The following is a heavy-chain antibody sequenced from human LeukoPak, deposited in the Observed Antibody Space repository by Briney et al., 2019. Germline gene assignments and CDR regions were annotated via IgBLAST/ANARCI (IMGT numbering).Heavy chain of an antibody. V-gene: IGHV3-23*01. CDR2: ISGSGGST. D-gene: IGHD2-2*01. CDR3: ARDRSRGSKGPPDAFDI. CDR1: GFTFSSYA. J-gene: IGHJ3*02. Sequence: GGSLRLSCAASGFTFSSYAMSWVRQAPGKGLEWVSSISGSGGSTYYADSVKGRFTISRDNSKNTLYLQMNSLRAEDTAVYYCARDRSRGSKGPPDAFDIWGQGTMVTVSS.